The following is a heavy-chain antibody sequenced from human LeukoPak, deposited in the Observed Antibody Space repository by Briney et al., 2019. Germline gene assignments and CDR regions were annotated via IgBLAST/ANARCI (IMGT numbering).Heavy chain of an antibody. D-gene: IGHD5-24*01. CDR3: ASSRDGYNSWFDP. V-gene: IGHV4-59*01. CDR1: GGSFSGYY. CDR2: IYYSGST. J-gene: IGHJ5*02. Sequence: SETLSLTCAVYGGSFSGYYWSWIRQPPGKGLEWIGYIYYSGSTNYNPSLKSRVTISVDTSKNQFSLKLSSVTAADTAVYYCASSRDGYNSWFDPWGQGTLVTVSS.